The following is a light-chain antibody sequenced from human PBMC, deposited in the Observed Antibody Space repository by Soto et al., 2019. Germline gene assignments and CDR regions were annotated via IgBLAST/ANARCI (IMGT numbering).Light chain of an antibody. Sequence: QSVLTQSPSVSGAPGQRVTISCTGSSSNIGAGYDVHWYQQLPGTAPKLLIYGNSNRPSGVPDRFSGPKSGTSASLAITGLQAEDEADYYCQSYDSSLSGSGVFGGGTKLTVL. CDR2: GNS. V-gene: IGLV1-40*01. CDR1: SSNIGAGYD. J-gene: IGLJ3*02. CDR3: QSYDSSLSGSGV.